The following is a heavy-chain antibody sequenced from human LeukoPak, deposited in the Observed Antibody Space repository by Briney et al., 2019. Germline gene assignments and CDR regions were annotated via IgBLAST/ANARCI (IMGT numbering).Heavy chain of an antibody. CDR3: ARGSGPRFYLDS. Sequence: PGGSLRLSCAASGFRFSDFFMTWIRQAPGKGLESVSYISSPGSTINYADSVRGRFTISRDNAKNLLYLQMNSLTPKDTAVYYCARGSGPRFYLDSWGQGTLVTVSS. CDR2: ISSPGSTI. J-gene: IGHJ4*02. V-gene: IGHV3-11*04. CDR1: GFRFSDFF. D-gene: IGHD2-15*01.